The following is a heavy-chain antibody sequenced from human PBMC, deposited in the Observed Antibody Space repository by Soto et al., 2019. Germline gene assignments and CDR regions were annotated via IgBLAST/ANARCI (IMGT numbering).Heavy chain of an antibody. CDR1: GGSISSVGHY. Sequence: TLSLTCSVSGGSISSVGHYWTWIRQQPGKGLEWIGYIYYSGSTDYNPSLKSRVTISVDRSKNQFSLNLSSVTAADTAIYYCARESGGYDSSTRYGLDVWGQGTTVTVSS. V-gene: IGHV4-31*03. J-gene: IGHJ6*02. CDR3: ARESGGYDSSTRYGLDV. D-gene: IGHD6-25*01. CDR2: IYYSGST.